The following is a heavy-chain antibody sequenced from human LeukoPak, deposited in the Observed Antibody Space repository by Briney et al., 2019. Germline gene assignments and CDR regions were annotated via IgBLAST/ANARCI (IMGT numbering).Heavy chain of an antibody. CDR3: ARGGQWLVTEGVFDY. Sequence: GGSLRLSCAASGFTFSSYAMHWVRQAPGKGLEWVAVISYDGSNKYYADSVKGRFTTSRDNSKNTLYLQMNSLRAEDTAVYYCARGGQWLVTEGVFDYWGQGTLVTVSS. CDR2: ISYDGSNK. CDR1: GFTFSSYA. D-gene: IGHD6-19*01. V-gene: IGHV3-30-3*01. J-gene: IGHJ4*02.